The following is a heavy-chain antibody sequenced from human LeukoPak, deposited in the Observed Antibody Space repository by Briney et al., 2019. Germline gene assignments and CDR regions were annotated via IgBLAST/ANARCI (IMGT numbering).Heavy chain of an antibody. Sequence: PGGSLRLSCAVSGFAFSDYHMSWMRQVPGKGLEWVGRIKSKTDGGTTDYAAPVKGRFTISRDDSKNTLYLQMNSLKTEDTAVYYCTTVDWLLWFGELFGDDYWGQGTLVTVSS. CDR2: IKSKTDGGTT. CDR1: GFAFSDYH. D-gene: IGHD3-10*01. CDR3: TTVDWLLWFGELFGDDY. V-gene: IGHV3-15*01. J-gene: IGHJ4*02.